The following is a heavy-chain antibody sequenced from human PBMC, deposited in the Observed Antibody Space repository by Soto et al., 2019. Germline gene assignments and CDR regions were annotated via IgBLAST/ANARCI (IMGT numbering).Heavy chain of an antibody. D-gene: IGHD2-21*02. CDR2: ISYDGSNK. CDR3: AKEITVTPNRYYYGLDV. J-gene: IGHJ6*01. CDR1: GFTFTNYG. Sequence: LRLSCAASGFTFTNYGMHWFRQGPGKGLEWVAVISYDGSNKYYADSVKGRFTISRDNSKNTLYLQMNNLRVEDAAVYYCAKEITVTPNRYYYGLDVWGQGTTVTVSS. V-gene: IGHV3-30*18.